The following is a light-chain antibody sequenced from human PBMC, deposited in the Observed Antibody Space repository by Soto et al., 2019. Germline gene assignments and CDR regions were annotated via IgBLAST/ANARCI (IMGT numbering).Light chain of an antibody. CDR2: RTS. Sequence: ASQSISDTLAGYQQPPGKDTRLLIYRTSNRDTGIPARFSGVGSGTDFTLTISSLAPEDFAVYYCQQYGTSPQTFGQGTKVDI. CDR3: QQYGTSPQT. J-gene: IGKJ1*01. V-gene: IGKV3-20*01. CDR1: QSISDT.